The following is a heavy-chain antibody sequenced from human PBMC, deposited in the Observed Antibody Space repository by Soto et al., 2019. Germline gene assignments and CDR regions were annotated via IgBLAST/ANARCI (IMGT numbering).Heavy chain of an antibody. J-gene: IGHJ4*02. CDR1: GFTFSSYS. Sequence: EVQLVESGGGLVKPGGSLRLSCAASGFTFSSYSMNWVRQAPGKGLEWVSSISSSSSYIYYADSVKGRFTISRDNAKTSLYLQMNSLRAEDTAVYYCARDRYCSSTSCYPVWGQGTLVTVSS. D-gene: IGHD2-2*01. CDR3: ARDRYCSSTSCYPV. CDR2: ISSSSSYI. V-gene: IGHV3-21*01.